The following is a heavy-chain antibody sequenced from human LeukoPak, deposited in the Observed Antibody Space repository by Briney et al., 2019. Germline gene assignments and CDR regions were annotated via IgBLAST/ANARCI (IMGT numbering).Heavy chain of an antibody. J-gene: IGHJ6*03. CDR3: ARLHQDYGSGTYGGAYNYYMDV. Sequence: PSETLSLTCSVSSGFISSYYWTRIRQSPGKGLEWIGYIYYTGSTSYNPSLQSRVTISVDTSKNQFSLRLNSVTAADTAVYYCARLHQDYGSGTYGGAYNYYMDVWGKGTTVTVSS. CDR1: SGFISSYY. CDR2: IYYTGST. D-gene: IGHD3-10*01. V-gene: IGHV4-59*01.